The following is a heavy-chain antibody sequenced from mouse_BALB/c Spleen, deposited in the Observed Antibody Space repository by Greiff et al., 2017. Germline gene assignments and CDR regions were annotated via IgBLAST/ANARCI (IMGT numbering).Heavy chain of an antibody. CDR1: GYTFTDYN. Sequence: EVMLVESGPELVKPGASVKIPCKASGYTFTDYNMDWVKQSHGKSLEWIGDINPNNGGTIYNQKFKGKATLTVDKSSSTAYMELRSLTSEDTAVYYCARGPAWFAYWGQGTLVTVSA. V-gene: IGHV1-18*01. CDR2: INPNNGGT. J-gene: IGHJ3*01. CDR3: ARGPAWFAY.